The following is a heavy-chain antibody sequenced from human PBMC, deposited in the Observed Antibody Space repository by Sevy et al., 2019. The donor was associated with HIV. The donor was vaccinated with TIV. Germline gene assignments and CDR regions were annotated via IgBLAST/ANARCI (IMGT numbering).Heavy chain of an antibody. CDR2: ISGSGGSK. V-gene: IGHV3-23*01. J-gene: IGHJ4*02. CDR1: GFTFSSYA. Sequence: GGSLRLSCAASGFTFSSYAMSWVRQAPGKGLEWVSAISGSGGSKYYADSVKGRFNISRDNSKNTQYLQMNSLRAEDTAVYYCAKAFGWHPSLDYWGQGTLVTVSS. D-gene: IGHD6-19*01. CDR3: AKAFGWHPSLDY.